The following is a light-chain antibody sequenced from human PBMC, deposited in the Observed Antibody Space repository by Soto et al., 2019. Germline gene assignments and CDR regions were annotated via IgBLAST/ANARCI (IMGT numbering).Light chain of an antibody. Sequence: DIQMTQSPSTLSASVGDRVTITCRASQSISSWLAWYQQKPGKAPKLLIYKASSLESGVPSRFSGSGSGTEFTLSISSLQHDDFAAYYCQQYNSYPLTFGGGTKVEIK. CDR2: KAS. V-gene: IGKV1-5*03. CDR1: QSISSW. CDR3: QQYNSYPLT. J-gene: IGKJ4*01.